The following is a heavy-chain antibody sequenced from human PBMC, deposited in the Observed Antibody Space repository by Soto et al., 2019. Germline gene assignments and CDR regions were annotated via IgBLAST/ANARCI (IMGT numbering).Heavy chain of an antibody. D-gene: IGHD3-22*01. J-gene: IGHJ4*02. CDR1: GFVLRTYD. CDR2: IIAWGQTI. V-gene: IGHV3-23*01. CDR3: VPRLNPRVPDH. Sequence: GGSLRLSCEVSGFVLRTYDASWVRQAPGKGLEWLAVIIAWGQTIYSAESARGRFTISRDDAKNTLHLQIDSLTVDDTAVYYCVPRLNPRVPDHWGQGTLVTVSS.